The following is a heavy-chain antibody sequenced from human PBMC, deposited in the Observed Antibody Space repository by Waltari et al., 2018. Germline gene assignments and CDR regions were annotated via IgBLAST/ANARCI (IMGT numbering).Heavy chain of an antibody. Sequence: QVQLVQSGAEVKKPGSSVKVSCKASGVTFSSYALSWVRQDPGQGLEWMGGIIPIFGTANYAQKFQGRVTITADESTSTAYMELSSLRSEDTAVYYCASRYCSSTSCYGAFDIWGQGTMVTVSS. CDR1: GVTFSSYA. CDR2: IIPIFGTA. CDR3: ASRYCSSTSCYGAFDI. V-gene: IGHV1-69*01. D-gene: IGHD2-2*01. J-gene: IGHJ3*02.